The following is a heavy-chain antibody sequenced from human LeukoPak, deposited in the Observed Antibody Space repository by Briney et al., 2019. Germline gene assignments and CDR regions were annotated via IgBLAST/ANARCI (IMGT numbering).Heavy chain of an antibody. CDR1: GGSISSYY. D-gene: IGHD6-19*01. J-gene: IGHJ6*03. Sequence: TSETLSLTCTVSGGSISSYYWSWIRQPPGKGLEWIGYIYYSGSTNYNPSLKSRVTISVDTSKNQFSLKLSSVTAADTAVYYCARVRNSSGWYEDYYYYMDVWGKGTTVTVSS. CDR2: IYYSGST. CDR3: ARVRNSSGWYEDYYYYMDV. V-gene: IGHV4-59*01.